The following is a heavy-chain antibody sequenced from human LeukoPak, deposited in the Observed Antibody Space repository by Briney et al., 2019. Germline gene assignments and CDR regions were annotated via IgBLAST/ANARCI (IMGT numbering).Heavy chain of an antibody. CDR1: GYTFTSYA. CDR3: ARVSQRFVELLWYMDV. CDR2: INTNTGNP. Sequence: ASVKVSCKASGYTFTSYAMNWVRQAPGQGLEWMGWINTNTGNPTYAQGFTGRFVFSLDTSVSTAYLQITSLKAEATAAYYCARVSQRFVELLWYMDVWGKGTTVTVSS. J-gene: IGHJ6*03. V-gene: IGHV7-4-1*02. D-gene: IGHD3-10*01.